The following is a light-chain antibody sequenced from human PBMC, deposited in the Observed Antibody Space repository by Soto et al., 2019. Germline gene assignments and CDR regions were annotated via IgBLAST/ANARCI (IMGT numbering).Light chain of an antibody. CDR1: QSISSW. V-gene: IGKV1-5*03. CDR3: QQYNNWPPWT. CDR2: KAS. Sequence: DIQITQSPSTLSASLGDRVTITCRSSQSISSWLAWYQQKPGKAPKLLIYKASSLESGVPSRFSGSGSGTDFTLTISSLQSEDFAVYYCQQYNNWPPWTFGQGTKVDIK. J-gene: IGKJ1*01.